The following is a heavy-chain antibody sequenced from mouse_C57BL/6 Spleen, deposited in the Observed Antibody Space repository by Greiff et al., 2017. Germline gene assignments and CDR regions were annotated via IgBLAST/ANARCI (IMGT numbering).Heavy chain of an antibody. CDR1: GYTFTGYW. V-gene: IGHV1-9*01. D-gene: IGHD1-1*01. Sequence: QVQLQQSGAELMKPGASVKLSCKATGYTFTGYWIEWVKQRPGHGLEWIGEILPGSGSTNYNEKFKGKATFTADTSSNTAYMQLSSLTTEDSAIYYCARAQSSTVVADWYFDVWGTGTTVTVSS. J-gene: IGHJ1*03. CDR2: ILPGSGST. CDR3: ARAQSSTVVADWYFDV.